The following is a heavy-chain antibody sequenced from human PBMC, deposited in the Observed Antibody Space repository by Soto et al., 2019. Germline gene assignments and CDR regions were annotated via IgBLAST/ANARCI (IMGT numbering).Heavy chain of an antibody. CDR2: IWYDGSNK. D-gene: IGHD1-7*01. CDR1: GFTFSSYV. Sequence: PGGSLRLSCAASGFTFSSYVMHWVRQAPGKGLEWVAVIWYDGSNKYYADSVKGRFTISRDNSKNTLYLQMNSLRAEDTAVYYCASDEGLLITRTTSTGYWGQGTLVTVSS. CDR3: ASDEGLLITRTTSTGY. V-gene: IGHV3-33*01. J-gene: IGHJ4*02.